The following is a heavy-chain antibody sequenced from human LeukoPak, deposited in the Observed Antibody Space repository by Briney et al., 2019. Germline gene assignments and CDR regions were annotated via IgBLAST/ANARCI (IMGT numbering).Heavy chain of an antibody. Sequence: GASVKVSCKASGPTFTDFYMHWVRQAPGQGLEWMGWINPKSGGTKYAQKFQDTVTMTRDTSINTAYLEVSSLRSDDTAVYYCARAGISASGEFDPWGQGTLVTVS. D-gene: IGHD1-20*01. CDR3: ARAGISASGEFDP. CDR2: INPKSGGT. CDR1: GPTFTDFY. J-gene: IGHJ5*02. V-gene: IGHV1-2*02.